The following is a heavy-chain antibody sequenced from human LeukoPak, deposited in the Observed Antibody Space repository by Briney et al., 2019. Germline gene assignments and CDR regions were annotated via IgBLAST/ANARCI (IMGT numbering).Heavy chain of an antibody. D-gene: IGHD3-3*01. CDR1: GGSISSYY. CDR3: ARDFPFWSNYLEYYYYMDV. J-gene: IGHJ6*03. Sequence: SETLSLTCTVSGGSISSYYWSWIRQPAGKGLEWIGRIYTSETTNYNPSLKSRVTMSVDRSRNQFSLKLSAVTAADTAVYYCARDFPFWSNYLEYYYYMDVWGKGTTVTVSS. CDR2: IYTSETT. V-gene: IGHV4-4*07.